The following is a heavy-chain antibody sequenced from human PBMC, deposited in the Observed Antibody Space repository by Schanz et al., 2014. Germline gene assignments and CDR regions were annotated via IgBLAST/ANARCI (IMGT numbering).Heavy chain of an antibody. V-gene: IGHV3-30*03. Sequence: VESGGGLVKPGGSLRLSCAASGFTFGNFFMSWVRQAPGKGLEWVALISYDGSNKHYADSVKGRFTISRDAAKDSLFLQMTSLRADDTAVYFCAREYASTWFESNVMAGRIDNWGQGTLVTVSS. J-gene: IGHJ4*02. CDR3: AREYASTWFESNVMAGRIDN. CDR1: GFTFGNFF. CDR2: ISYDGSNK. D-gene: IGHD2-8*01.